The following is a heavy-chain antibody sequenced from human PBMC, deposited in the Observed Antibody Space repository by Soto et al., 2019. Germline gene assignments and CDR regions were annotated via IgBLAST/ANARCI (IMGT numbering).Heavy chain of an antibody. V-gene: IGHV4-59*01. CDR2: IYYSGST. Sequence: QGQLQESGPRLVKPSETLSLTCTVSGGSISPYYWSWIRQPPGRGLEWIGYIYYSGSTNYYPCLKSRVTISVDTSKNQVSLKLSSVTAADTAVYYCARDIGGYYDSSSYANWGQGTLVTVSS. CDR3: ARDIGGYYDSSSYAN. CDR1: GGSISPYY. D-gene: IGHD3-22*01. J-gene: IGHJ4*02.